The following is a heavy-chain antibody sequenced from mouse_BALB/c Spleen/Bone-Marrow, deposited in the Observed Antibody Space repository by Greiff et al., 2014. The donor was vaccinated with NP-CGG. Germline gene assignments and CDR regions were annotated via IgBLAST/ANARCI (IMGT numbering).Heavy chain of an antibody. D-gene: IGHD1-1*01. J-gene: IGHJ1*01. Sequence: QVQLKESGAELMKPGASVKISCKATGYTFSRYWIEWVKQRPGHGLEWIGEILPGSGSTNYNEKFKGKATFTADTSSNTAYMQLSSLTSEDSAVYYCARWGYGNSYVGYFDVWGAGTTVTVSS. CDR2: ILPGSGST. CDR1: GYTFSRYW. V-gene: IGHV1-9*01. CDR3: ARWGYGNSYVGYFDV.